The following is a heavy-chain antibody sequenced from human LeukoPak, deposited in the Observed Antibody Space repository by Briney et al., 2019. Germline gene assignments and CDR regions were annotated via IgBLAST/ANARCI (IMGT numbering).Heavy chain of an antibody. CDR3: TKDLKLYSKSYRNWFDP. V-gene: IGHV3-15*01. Sequence: GGSLRLSCAASGFTFSNAWMSWVRQAPGKGLEWVGRIKCKTDGSTTDYAAPVKGRFTISRDNSKNTLYLQMNSLKAEDTAVYYCTKDLKLYSKSYRNWFDPWGQGTLVTVSS. D-gene: IGHD3-16*02. J-gene: IGHJ5*02. CDR2: IKCKTDGSTT. CDR1: GFTFSNAW.